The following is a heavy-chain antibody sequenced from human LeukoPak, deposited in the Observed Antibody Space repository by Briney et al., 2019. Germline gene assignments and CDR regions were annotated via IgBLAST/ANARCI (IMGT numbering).Heavy chain of an antibody. Sequence: SETLSLTCTVSGGSISSGDYYWSWIRQPPGKGLEWIGYIYYSGSTYYNPSLKSRVTISVDTSKNQFSLKLSSVTAADTAVYYCARDKAVAGLFDHWGQGTLVTVSS. J-gene: IGHJ4*02. CDR2: IYYSGST. CDR1: GGSISSGDYY. D-gene: IGHD6-19*01. CDR3: ARDKAVAGLFDH. V-gene: IGHV4-30-4*08.